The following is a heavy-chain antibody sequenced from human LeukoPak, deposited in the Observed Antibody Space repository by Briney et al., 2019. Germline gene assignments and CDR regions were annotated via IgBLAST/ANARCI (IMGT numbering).Heavy chain of an antibody. V-gene: IGHV1-24*01. CDR3: AAVYYYGSGSYNWFDP. CDR2: FDPEDGET. J-gene: IGHJ5*02. Sequence: GASVKVSCKVSGYTLSELSMHWVRKAPGKRLERMGGFDPEDGETIYAQKFQGRVTMTEDTSTDTAYMELSSLRSEDTAVYYCAAVYYYGSGSYNWFDPWGQGTLVTVSS. CDR1: GYTLSELS. D-gene: IGHD3-10*01.